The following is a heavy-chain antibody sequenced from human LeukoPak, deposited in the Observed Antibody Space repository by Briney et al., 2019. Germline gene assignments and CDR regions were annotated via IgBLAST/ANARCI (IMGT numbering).Heavy chain of an antibody. V-gene: IGHV3-30*18. CDR2: ISYNGSNK. CDR1: GFSVSSFG. D-gene: IGHD3-3*01. CDR3: AKDLNTIFGVVID. Sequence: ARSLTPSCPASGFSVSSFGMHWVRPPAGEGLGWEACISYNGSNKYYADSVKRRFTISRDNSKNTLYLQMNSLRAEDTAVYYCAKDLNTIFGVVIDWGQGTLVTVSS. J-gene: IGHJ4*02.